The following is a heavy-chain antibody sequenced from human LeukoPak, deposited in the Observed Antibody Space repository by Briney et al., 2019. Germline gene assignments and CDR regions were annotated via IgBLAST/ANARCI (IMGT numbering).Heavy chain of an antibody. V-gene: IGHV3-21*01. CDR2: ISSSSSYI. CDR1: GFTFSSYS. Sequence: PGGSLRLSCAASGFTFSSYSMNWVRQVPGKGLEWVSSISSSSSYIYYADSVKGRFTISRDNAKNSLYLQMNSLRAEDTAVYYCARNEGGPKSPADYWGQGTLVTVSS. J-gene: IGHJ4*02. D-gene: IGHD2-15*01. CDR3: ARNEGGPKSPADY.